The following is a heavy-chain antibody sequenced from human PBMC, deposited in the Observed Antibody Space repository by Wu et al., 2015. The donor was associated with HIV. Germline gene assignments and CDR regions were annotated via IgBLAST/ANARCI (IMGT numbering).Heavy chain of an antibody. Sequence: QVQLVQSGAEVKRPGSSVKVSCKASGYTFTDYRMHWVRQAPGQRLEWMGWIHPSSGGTNYAQNFQGRVTMTRDTSISTAYMELNSLQFDDTAIFYCGTVPRTGPQGYWGQGTLVTVSS. CDR2: IHPSSGGT. CDR3: GTVPRTGPQGY. D-gene: IGHD1-1*01. J-gene: IGHJ4*02. V-gene: IGHV1-2*02. CDR1: GYTFTDYR.